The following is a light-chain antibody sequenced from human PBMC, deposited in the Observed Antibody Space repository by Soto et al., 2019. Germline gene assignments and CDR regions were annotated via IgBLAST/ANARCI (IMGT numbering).Light chain of an antibody. V-gene: IGKV3-11*01. CDR1: QSVSTY. J-gene: IGKJ4*01. Sequence: EIELTQSPATLSLSPGERATLSCRASQSVSTYLAWYQQKPAQPPRLLIFDVSNRAAGIPARFSGSGSGTDFTLTISSLEPEDFAVYYCQQRYNWVTFGGGTKVEIK. CDR3: QQRYNWVT. CDR2: DVS.